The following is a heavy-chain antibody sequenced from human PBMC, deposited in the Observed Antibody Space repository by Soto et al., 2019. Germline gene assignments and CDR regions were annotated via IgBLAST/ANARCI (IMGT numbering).Heavy chain of an antibody. CDR3: ARQYKEQLVFLDY. Sequence: SETLSLTCTVSGGSITSSSHYWGWIRQPPGKGLECIGNIYYDGNTYYNPSLKSRVTISLDTSKNQFSLKLSSVTAADTAVYYCARQYKEQLVFLDYWGQGTLVTVSS. CDR2: IYYDGNT. D-gene: IGHD6-13*01. CDR1: GGSITSSSHY. V-gene: IGHV4-39*01. J-gene: IGHJ4*02.